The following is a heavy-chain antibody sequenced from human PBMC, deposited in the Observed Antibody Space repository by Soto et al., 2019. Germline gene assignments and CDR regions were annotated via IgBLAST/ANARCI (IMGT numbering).Heavy chain of an antibody. V-gene: IGHV3-9*01. CDR2: INWNSGSI. CDR1: GFTFDDYA. Sequence: EVQLVESGGGLVQPGRSLRLSCAASGFTFDDYAMHWVRQAPGKGLEWVSSINWNSGSIGYADSVKGRFTISRDNAKNSLYLHMNSLRAEDTALYYCAKDVYSSSSGMDYWGQGTLVTVSS. CDR3: AKDVYSSSSGMDY. D-gene: IGHD6-6*01. J-gene: IGHJ4*02.